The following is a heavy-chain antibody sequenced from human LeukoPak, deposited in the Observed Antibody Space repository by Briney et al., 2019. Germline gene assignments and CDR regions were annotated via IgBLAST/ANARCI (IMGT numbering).Heavy chain of an antibody. CDR2: ISPNSGGT. D-gene: IGHD3-16*02. CDR1: GYTFTGYY. Sequence: ASAKVSCKASGYTFTGYYMHWVRQAPGQGLEWMGRISPNSGGTNYAQKFQGRVTMTRDTSISTAYMELSRLRSDDTAVYYCARDGGGITFGGVIVRPDYWGQGTLVTVSS. J-gene: IGHJ4*02. V-gene: IGHV1-2*06. CDR3: ARDGGGITFGGVIVRPDY.